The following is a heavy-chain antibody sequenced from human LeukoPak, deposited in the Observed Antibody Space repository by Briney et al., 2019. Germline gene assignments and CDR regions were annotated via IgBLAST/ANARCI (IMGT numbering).Heavy chain of an antibody. Sequence: PSETLSLTCTVSGGSISSYYWSWIRQPAGKGLEWIGRIYTSGSTNYNPSLKSRVTMSVDTSKTQFSLKLSSVTAADTAVYYCARARAEYSYGFYYYYGMDVWGQGTTVTVSS. CDR2: IYTSGST. D-gene: IGHD5-18*01. J-gene: IGHJ6*02. CDR3: ARARAEYSYGFYYYYGMDV. V-gene: IGHV4-4*07. CDR1: GGSISSYY.